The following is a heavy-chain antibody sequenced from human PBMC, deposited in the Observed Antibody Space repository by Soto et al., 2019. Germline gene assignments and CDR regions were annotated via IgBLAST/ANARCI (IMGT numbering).Heavy chain of an antibody. CDR1: GGSFSGYY. D-gene: IGHD3-9*01. CDR3: ARYVLRYFDWLLYPKAWFDP. CDR2: INHSGST. V-gene: IGHV4-34*01. J-gene: IGHJ5*02. Sequence: PSETLSLTCAVYGGSFSGYYWSWIRQPPGKGLEWIGEINHSGSTNSNPSLKSRVTISVDTSKNQFSLKLSSVTAADTAVYYCARYVLRYFDWLLYPKAWFDPWGQGTLVTVSS.